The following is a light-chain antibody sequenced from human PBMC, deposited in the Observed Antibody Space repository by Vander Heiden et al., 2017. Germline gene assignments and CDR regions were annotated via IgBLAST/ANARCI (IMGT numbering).Light chain of an antibody. J-gene: IGLJ1*01. CDR2: GST. V-gene: IGLV1-40*01. CDR3: QSYDSSLGGYV. CDR1: RSSIGADHD. Sequence: QSVLTQPPSVSGAPGQRVTISCTGSRSSIGADHDVHWYQHLPETAPKLLIYGSTHRPSGVPDRFSGSKSGTSASLAITGLQTEDEADYYCQSYDSSLGGYVFGTGTKVTVL.